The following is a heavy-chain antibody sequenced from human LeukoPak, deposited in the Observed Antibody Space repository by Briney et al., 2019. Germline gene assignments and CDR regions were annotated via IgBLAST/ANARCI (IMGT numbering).Heavy chain of an antibody. CDR2: ISSSSSTI. V-gene: IGHV3-48*01. CDR3: ARVTLRLAVAAWESDY. CDR1: GFTFSSYS. Sequence: PGGSLRLSCAASGFTFSSYSMNWVRQAPGKGLEWVSYISSSSSTIYYADSVKGRFTISRDNAKNSLYLQMNSLRAEDTAVYYCARVTLRLAVAAWESDYWGPGPLVTVSS. D-gene: IGHD2-15*01. J-gene: IGHJ4*02.